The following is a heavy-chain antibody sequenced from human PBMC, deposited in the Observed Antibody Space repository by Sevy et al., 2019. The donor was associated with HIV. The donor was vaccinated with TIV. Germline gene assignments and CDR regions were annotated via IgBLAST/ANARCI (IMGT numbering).Heavy chain of an antibody. CDR1: GGSFSGYY. CDR3: ARGPIWFGELLDKLKGHTLDY. CDR2: INHSGST. J-gene: IGHJ4*02. V-gene: IGHV4-34*01. D-gene: IGHD3-10*01. Sequence: SETLSLTCAVYGGSFSGYYWSWIRQPPGKGLEWIGEINHSGSTNYNPSLKSRVTISVDTSKNQFSLKLSSVTAADTAVYYCARGPIWFGELLDKLKGHTLDYWGQGTLVTVSS.